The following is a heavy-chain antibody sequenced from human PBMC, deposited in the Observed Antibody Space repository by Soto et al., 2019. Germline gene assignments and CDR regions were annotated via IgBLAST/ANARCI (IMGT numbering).Heavy chain of an antibody. D-gene: IGHD5-12*01. J-gene: IGHJ4*02. CDR3: ERRGGYDRRYYLAS. CDR2: IHYSGTT. CDR1: GGSLSGGNYY. V-gene: IGHV4-31*03. Sequence: SETLSLTCTVSGGSLSGGNYYWSWIRQHPGQGLEWIGNIHYSGTTDYNASLKSRITISVDTSKSQFSLSLSSVTAADTAVYYCERRGGYDRRYYLASWGQGTLVNGS.